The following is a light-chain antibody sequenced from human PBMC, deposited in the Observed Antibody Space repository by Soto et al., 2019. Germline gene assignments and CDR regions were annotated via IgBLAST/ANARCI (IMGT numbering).Light chain of an antibody. CDR1: SSDFGGYNY. J-gene: IGLJ2*01. CDR2: DVS. Sequence: QSALTQPRSVSGSPGHSVTISCTGTSSDFGGYNYVSWYQQHPGKAPKLMIYDVSKRPSGVPDRFSGSKSGNTASLTISGLQSEDEADYYCCSYAGIYTLVFGGGTKRTVL. CDR3: CSYAGIYTLV. V-gene: IGLV2-11*01.